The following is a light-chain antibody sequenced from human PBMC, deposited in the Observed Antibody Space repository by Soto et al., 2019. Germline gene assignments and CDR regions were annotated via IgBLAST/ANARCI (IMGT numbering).Light chain of an antibody. J-gene: IGLJ1*01. CDR3: SSYTTRNTEA. Sequence: QSVLTQPASVSGSPGQSITISCIGTSSDVGAFNYVSWYQHHPGKAPKLIIYDVTDRPSGVSNRFSASKSGNTASLTISGLQAEDEADYYCSSYTTRNTEAFGTGTMVTVL. CDR2: DVT. V-gene: IGLV2-14*03. CDR1: SSDVGAFNY.